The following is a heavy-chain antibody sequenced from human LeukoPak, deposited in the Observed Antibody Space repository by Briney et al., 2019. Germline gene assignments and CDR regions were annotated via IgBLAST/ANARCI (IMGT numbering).Heavy chain of an antibody. CDR3: AKFGSYYYDRSGYLRADAFDI. Sequence: PGRSLRLSCAASGFTFSSYGMHWVRQAPGKGLEWVAVISYDGSNKYYADSVKGRFTISRDNSKNTLYLQMNSLRAEDTAVYYCAKFGSYYYDRSGYLRADAFDIWGQGTMVTVSS. CDR1: GFTFSSYG. J-gene: IGHJ3*02. D-gene: IGHD3-22*01. V-gene: IGHV3-30*18. CDR2: ISYDGSNK.